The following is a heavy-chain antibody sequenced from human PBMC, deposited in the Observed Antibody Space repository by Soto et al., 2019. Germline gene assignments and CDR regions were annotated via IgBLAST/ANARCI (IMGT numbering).Heavy chain of an antibody. D-gene: IGHD2-15*01. J-gene: IGHJ4*02. CDR1: GFSFSSYA. CDR3: AKDLAPPDIVVVLASYDY. V-gene: IGHV3-23*01. Sequence: GGSLRLSCAACGFSFSSYAMSWVRQAPGKGLEWVSAISGSGGSTYYADSVKGRFTISRDNSKNTLYLQMNSLRDEDTAVYYCAKDLAPPDIVVVLASYDYWGQGTLVTVSS. CDR2: ISGSGGST.